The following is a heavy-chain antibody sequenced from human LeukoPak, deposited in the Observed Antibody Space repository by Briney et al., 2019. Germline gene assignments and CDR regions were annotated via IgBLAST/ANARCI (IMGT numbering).Heavy chain of an antibody. Sequence: PSETLSLTCAVYGGSFSGYYWSWIRQPPGKGLEWIGEINHSGSTNYNPSLKSRVTISVDTSKNQFSLKLSSVTAADTAVYYCARFRLGDGYNWSFDYWGQGTLVTVSS. CDR1: GGSFSGYY. J-gene: IGHJ4*02. CDR2: INHSGST. D-gene: IGHD5-24*01. CDR3: ARFRLGDGYNWSFDY. V-gene: IGHV4-34*01.